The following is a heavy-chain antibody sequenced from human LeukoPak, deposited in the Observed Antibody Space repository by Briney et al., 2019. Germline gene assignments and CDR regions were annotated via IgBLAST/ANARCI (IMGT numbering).Heavy chain of an antibody. Sequence: GRSLRLSCAASGFTFDDYAMHWVRQAPGKGLEWVSGISWNSGSIGYADSVKGRFTISRDNAKNSLYLQMNSLRAEDTALYYCACAGKMATTHFDYWGQGTLVTVSS. D-gene: IGHD5-24*01. CDR2: ISWNSGSI. CDR1: GFTFDDYA. J-gene: IGHJ4*02. V-gene: IGHV3-9*01. CDR3: ACAGKMATTHFDY.